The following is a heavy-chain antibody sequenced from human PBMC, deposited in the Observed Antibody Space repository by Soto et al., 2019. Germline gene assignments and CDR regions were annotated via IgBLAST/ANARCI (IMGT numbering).Heavy chain of an antibody. Sequence: QVQLVESGGGVVQPGRSLRLSCAASGFTFSHHGMHWVRQAPGKGLEWLTVVSSDGSITYDADSVRGRFAISRDNSKNTLYLNMNSLRNEETAVYYCAKESDYYSNSKWSFDSWGQGILVTVSS. D-gene: IGHD2-21*01. J-gene: IGHJ4*02. CDR2: VSSDGSIT. CDR3: AKESDYYSNSKWSFDS. CDR1: GFTFSHHG. V-gene: IGHV3-30*18.